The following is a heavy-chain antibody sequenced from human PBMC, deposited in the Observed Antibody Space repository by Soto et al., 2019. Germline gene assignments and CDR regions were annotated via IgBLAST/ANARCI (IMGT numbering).Heavy chain of an antibody. CDR3: ARDPHCTNGVCYTDAFDY. CDR2: INPNSGGT. Sequence: RASVKVSCKASGYTFTDYYMHWVRQAPGQGLEWMGWINPNSGGTNYAQKFQGWVTMTGDTSISTVYMELSRLRSDDTAVYYCARDPHCTNGVCYTDAFDYWGQGALVTVSS. CDR1: GYTFTDYY. V-gene: IGHV1-2*04. D-gene: IGHD2-8*01. J-gene: IGHJ4*02.